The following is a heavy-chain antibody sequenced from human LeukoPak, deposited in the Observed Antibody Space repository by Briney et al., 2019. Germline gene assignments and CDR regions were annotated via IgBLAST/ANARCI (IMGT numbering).Heavy chain of an antibody. CDR3: ARDCYYDTPSCGFDP. CDR2: IYYSGSA. J-gene: IGHJ5*02. Sequence: SETLSLTCTVSGGSISSYYWSWIRQPPGKGLEWIGYIYYSGSANYNPSLKSRVTISVDTSKNQFSLKLSSVTAADTAVYYCARDCYYDTPSCGFDPWGQGTLVTVSS. D-gene: IGHD3-22*01. CDR1: GGSISSYY. V-gene: IGHV4-59*12.